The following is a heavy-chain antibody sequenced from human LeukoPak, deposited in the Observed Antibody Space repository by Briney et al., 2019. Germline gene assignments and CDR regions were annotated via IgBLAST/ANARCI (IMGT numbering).Heavy chain of an antibody. D-gene: IGHD3-22*01. CDR3: ASSYYYDSSGYTAYFDY. J-gene: IGHJ4*02. CDR1: GYTFTGYY. V-gene: IGHV1-2*02. Sequence: ASVKVSCKASGYTFTGYYMHWVRQAPGQGREWMRRINPNSGGTNYAQTFQGRVTMTRDTSISTAYMELSRLRSDDTAVYYCASSYYYDSSGYTAYFDYWGQGTLVTVSS. CDR2: INPNSGGT.